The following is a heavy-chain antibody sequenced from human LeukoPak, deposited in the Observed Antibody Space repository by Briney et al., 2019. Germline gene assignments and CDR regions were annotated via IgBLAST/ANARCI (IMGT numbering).Heavy chain of an antibody. Sequence: ASVKVSCKASGYTFTGYYIHWVRQAPGQGLEWMGWISAYNGNTNYAQKLQGRVTMTTDTSTSTAYMELRSLRSDDTAVYYCARDQVNYDSSGYYAYYYYGMDVWGQGTTVTVSS. D-gene: IGHD3-22*01. J-gene: IGHJ6*02. CDR1: GYTFTGYY. CDR3: ARDQVNYDSSGYYAYYYYGMDV. V-gene: IGHV1-18*04. CDR2: ISAYNGNT.